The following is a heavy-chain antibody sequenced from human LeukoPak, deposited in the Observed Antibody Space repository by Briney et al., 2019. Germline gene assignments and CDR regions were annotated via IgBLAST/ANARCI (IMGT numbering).Heavy chain of an antibody. D-gene: IGHD3-22*01. Sequence: PGGSLRLSCAASGFTFSSYAMSWVRQAPGKGLEWVSAISGSVGSTYYADSVKGRFTISRDNSKNTLYLQMNSLRAKDTAVYYCAKGGTNYYDSSGPLDWGQGTLVTVSS. CDR2: ISGSVGST. V-gene: IGHV3-23*01. CDR1: GFTFSSYA. CDR3: AKGGTNYYDSSGPLD. J-gene: IGHJ4*02.